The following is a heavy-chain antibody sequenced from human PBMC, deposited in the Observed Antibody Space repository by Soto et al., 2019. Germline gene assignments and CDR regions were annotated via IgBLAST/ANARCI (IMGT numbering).Heavy chain of an antibody. D-gene: IGHD1-1*01. CDR1: GYTFTSLA. V-gene: IGHV1-3*01. J-gene: IGHJ4*02. CDR2: INPGNGNT. CDR3: ARDLDAYNSTGY. Sequence: ASVKVSCTASGYTFTSLAMHWVRQAPGQRLEWMGWINPGNGNTKYSQSFQGRVTITRDTSASTAYMELSSLRSEDTAVYYCARDLDAYNSTGYWGQGTPVTVSS.